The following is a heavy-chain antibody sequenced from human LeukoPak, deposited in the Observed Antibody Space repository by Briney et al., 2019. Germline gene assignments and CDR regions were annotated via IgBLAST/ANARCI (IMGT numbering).Heavy chain of an antibody. J-gene: IGHJ3*02. CDR3: AKDAAIWYYYDSSGSPNAFDI. CDR2: ICGRGGST. D-gene: IGHD3-22*01. CDR1: GFTFSCYA. Sequence: GGSLRLSRAASGFTFSCYAMRWVRQAPGKGLEWVSAICGRGGSTYYADSVKGRFTISRDNSKNTLYLQMTSLTAEDTAVYYCAKDAAIWYYYDSSGSPNAFDIWGQGTMVTVSS. V-gene: IGHV3-23*01.